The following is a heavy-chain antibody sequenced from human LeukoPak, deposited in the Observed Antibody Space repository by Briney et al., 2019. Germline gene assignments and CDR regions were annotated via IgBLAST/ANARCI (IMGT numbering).Heavy chain of an antibody. V-gene: IGHV1-18*01. CDR3: ARDLLGGYYDSSGSRLDY. CDR2: ISSYNGNT. D-gene: IGHD3-22*01. CDR1: GGTFSSYA. Sequence: ASVKVSCKASGGTFSSYAISWVRQAPGQGLEWMGWISSYNGNTNHAQKFQGGLTMTTDTSTSTAYMDLGSLRSDDTAVYYCARDLLGGYYDSSGSRLDYWGQGTLVTVSS. J-gene: IGHJ4*02.